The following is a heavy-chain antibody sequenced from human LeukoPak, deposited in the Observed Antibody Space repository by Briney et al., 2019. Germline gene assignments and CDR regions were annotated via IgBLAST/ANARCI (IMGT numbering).Heavy chain of an antibody. CDR2: IYPGDSDT. J-gene: IGHJ4*02. CDR3: ATSYDGTYYNFDY. CDR1: GYSFTSYW. V-gene: IGHV5-51*01. Sequence: GESLKVSCKGSGYSFTSYWIGWVRQMPGKGLEWMGIIYPGDSDTRYSPSFQGQVTISADKSISTAYLQWSSLKASDTAMYYCATSYDGTYYNFDYWGQGTLVTVSS. D-gene: IGHD3-22*01.